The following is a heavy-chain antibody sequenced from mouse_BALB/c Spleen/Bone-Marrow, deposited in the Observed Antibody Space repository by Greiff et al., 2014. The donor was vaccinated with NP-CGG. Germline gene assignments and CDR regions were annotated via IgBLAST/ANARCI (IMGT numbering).Heavy chain of an antibody. J-gene: IGHJ1*01. V-gene: IGHV3-2*02. CDR1: GYSITSDYA. CDR3: ARSGGKRYFAV. Sequence: VQLKESGPGLVKPFQSLSLTCTVSGYSITSDYAWYWIRQFPGNQLGWVGYITYSGSFSYNPSFKSRISVTRDTSKNQFFLQLNSVTAEDTATYYCARSGGKRYFAVWGAGTSVTVSS. D-gene: IGHD1-1*02. CDR2: ITYSGSF.